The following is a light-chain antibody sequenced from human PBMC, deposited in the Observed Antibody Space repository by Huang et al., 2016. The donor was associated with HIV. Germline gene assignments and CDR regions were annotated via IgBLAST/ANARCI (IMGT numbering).Light chain of an antibody. J-gene: IGKJ4*01. CDR2: DAS. V-gene: IGKV1-33*01. CDR3: QQYDDVPIS. Sequence: DIQMTQSPSSLSASVGDRVTITCQASQDINNFLNWYQQKPGKAPKLLILDASNLQTGGPSRFSGSGFGTHFTFTITSLQRDDIGTYYCQQYDDVPISFGGGTKV. CDR1: QDINNF.